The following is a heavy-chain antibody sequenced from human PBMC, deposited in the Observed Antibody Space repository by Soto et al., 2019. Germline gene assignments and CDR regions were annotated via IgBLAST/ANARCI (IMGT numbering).Heavy chain of an antibody. Sequence: EVQLVESGGGLVQPGGSLRLSSAASGFTFSSYSMNWVRQAPGKGLEWVSYISSSSSTIYYADSVKGRFTISRDNAKNSLYLQMNSMRDEDTAVYYCARGADYDSSGIRLNWFDPWGQGTLVTVSS. CDR3: ARGADYDSSGIRLNWFDP. CDR1: GFTFSSYS. J-gene: IGHJ5*02. V-gene: IGHV3-48*02. D-gene: IGHD3-22*01. CDR2: ISSSSSTI.